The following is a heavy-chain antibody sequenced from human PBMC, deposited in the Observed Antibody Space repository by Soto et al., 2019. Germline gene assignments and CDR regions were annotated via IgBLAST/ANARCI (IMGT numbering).Heavy chain of an antibody. CDR1: GFTFSTYA. J-gene: IGHJ4*02. Sequence: PGGSLRLSCAASGFTFSTYAMSWVRQAPGKGLEWVSTIDNSGGITYYADSVKGRFTISRDNSKNTLYLQMNSLRAEDTAVYYWAKWGYNYGLLFDCWGQGALVTVSS. CDR2: IDNSGGIT. D-gene: IGHD5-18*01. V-gene: IGHV3-23*05. CDR3: AKWGYNYGLLFDC.